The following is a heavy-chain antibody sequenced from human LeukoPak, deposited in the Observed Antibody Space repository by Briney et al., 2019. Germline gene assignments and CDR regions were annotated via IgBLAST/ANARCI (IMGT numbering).Heavy chain of an antibody. V-gene: IGHV4-30-4*08. CDR3: ASDYYDSSGYYDY. J-gene: IGHJ4*02. CDR2: INHSGST. Sequence: SQTLSLTCTVSGGSISSGDYYWSWIRQPPGKGLEWIGEINHSGSTNYNPSLKSRVTISVDTSKNQFSLKLSSVTAADTAVYYCASDYYDSSGYYDYWGQGTLVTVSS. D-gene: IGHD3-22*01. CDR1: GGSISSGDYY.